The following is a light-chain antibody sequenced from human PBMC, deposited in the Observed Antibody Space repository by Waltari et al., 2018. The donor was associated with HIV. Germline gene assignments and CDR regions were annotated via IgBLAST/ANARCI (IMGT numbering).Light chain of an antibody. Sequence: QSVLTKPPSASGTPGQRVTISCSGSRSNIGKTTVNWYQQLPGPAPKLLIYSNNQRPSGVPDRFSGSKSGTSASLAISGLQSEDEADYYCAAWDDSLKGYVFGPGTEVSVL. CDR2: SNN. CDR1: RSNIGKTT. J-gene: IGLJ1*01. CDR3: AAWDDSLKGYV. V-gene: IGLV1-44*01.